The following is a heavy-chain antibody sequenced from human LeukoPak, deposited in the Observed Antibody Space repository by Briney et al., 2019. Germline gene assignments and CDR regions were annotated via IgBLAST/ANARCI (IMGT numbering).Heavy chain of an antibody. D-gene: IGHD3-3*01. CDR3: ARDWELRFHQGGLDY. V-gene: IGHV1-2*02. CDR2: INPRDGET. J-gene: IGHJ4*02. CDR1: GYNFAGYY. Sequence: ASVKVSCKGSGYNFAGYYIHWVRQAPGQGLEWMGWINPRDGETSFAQKFQGRVSMTRDTSVSSAYMELSGLRSDDTAVYYCARDWELRFHQGGLDYWGQGTLVTVSS.